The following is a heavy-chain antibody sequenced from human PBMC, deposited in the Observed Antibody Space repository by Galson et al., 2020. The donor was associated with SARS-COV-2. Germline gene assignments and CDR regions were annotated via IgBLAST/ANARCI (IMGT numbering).Heavy chain of an antibody. V-gene: IGHV3-30*02. CDR1: GFTFSDYG. CDR2: IRYDGINT. CDR3: AKDNVVYHSGSGTYLDY. Sequence: QLGESLKISCAASGFTFSDYGMHWVRQAPGSGLEWVALIRYDGINTFYRDSVKGRFTISRDNSKNTLNVQMNSLRSDDTAVYYCAKDNVVYHSGSGTYLDYWGQGILVTVSS. D-gene: IGHD3-10*01. J-gene: IGHJ4*02.